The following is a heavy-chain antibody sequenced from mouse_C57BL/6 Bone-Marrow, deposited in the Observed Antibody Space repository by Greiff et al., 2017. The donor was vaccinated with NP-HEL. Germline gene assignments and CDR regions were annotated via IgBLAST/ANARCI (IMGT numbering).Heavy chain of an antibody. Sequence: VQLQQSGAELARPGASVKLSCKASGYTFTSYGISWVKQRTGQGLEWIGEIYPRSGNTYYNEKFKGKATLTADKSSSTAYMELRSLTSEDSAVYFGARGGGYYFWYFDVWGTGTTVTVSS. D-gene: IGHD2-3*01. J-gene: IGHJ1*03. CDR2: IYPRSGNT. V-gene: IGHV1-81*01. CDR1: GYTFTSYG. CDR3: ARGGGYYFWYFDV.